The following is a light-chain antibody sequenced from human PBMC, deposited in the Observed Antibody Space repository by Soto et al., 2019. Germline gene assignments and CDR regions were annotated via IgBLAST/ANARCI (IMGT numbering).Light chain of an antibody. J-gene: IGKJ2*01. CDR1: QSVSSSY. Sequence: EMVLTQSPGTLALSPGERATLSCRARQSVSSSYLAWYQQKPGQAPRLLIFGASTRATAIPDRFSGSGSGTDFTLNISRLEPGDFTEYYCKQYDSSSYTFGQGTKLQIK. V-gene: IGKV3-20*01. CDR3: KQYDSSSYT. CDR2: GAS.